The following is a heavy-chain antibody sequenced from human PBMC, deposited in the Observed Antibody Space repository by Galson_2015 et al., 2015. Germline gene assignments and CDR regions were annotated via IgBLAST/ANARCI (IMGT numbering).Heavy chain of an antibody. Sequence: SLRLSCAASGFTFSNAWMSWVRQAPGKGLEWVGRIKSKTDGGTTDYAAPVKGIFTISRDDSKNTLYLQMNSLKTEDTAVYYCTTISYYDSSGYTVDDYWGQGTLVTVSS. D-gene: IGHD3-22*01. CDR1: GFTFSNAW. CDR2: IKSKTDGGTT. J-gene: IGHJ4*02. CDR3: TTISYYDSSGYTVDDY. V-gene: IGHV3-15*01.